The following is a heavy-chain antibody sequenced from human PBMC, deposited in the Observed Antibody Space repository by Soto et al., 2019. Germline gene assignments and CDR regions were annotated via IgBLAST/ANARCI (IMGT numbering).Heavy chain of an antibody. J-gene: IGHJ6*02. CDR1: GGTFSSYA. CDR3: ARASRYCSGGSCYSGDYYYYGMDV. D-gene: IGHD2-15*01. CDR2: IIPIFGTA. Sequence: VASVKVCCKASGGTFSSYAISWVRQAPGQGLEWMGGIIPIFGTANYAQKFQGRVTITADKSTSTAYMELSSLRSEDTAVYYCARASRYCSGGSCYSGDYYYYGMDVWGQGTTVTVSS. V-gene: IGHV1-69*06.